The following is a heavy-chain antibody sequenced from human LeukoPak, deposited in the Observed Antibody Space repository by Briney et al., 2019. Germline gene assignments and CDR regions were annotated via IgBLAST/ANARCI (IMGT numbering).Heavy chain of an antibody. J-gene: IGHJ3*02. CDR1: GYSFTSYW. Sequence: GESLKISCKGSGYSFTSYWIGWVRQMPGKGLEWMGIIYPGDSDTRYSPSFQGQVTISADKSISTAYLQWSSLKASDTAMYYCASTYCSSTSCSDAFDIWGQGTMVTVSP. CDR3: ASTYCSSTSCSDAFDI. CDR2: IYPGDSDT. V-gene: IGHV5-51*01. D-gene: IGHD2-2*01.